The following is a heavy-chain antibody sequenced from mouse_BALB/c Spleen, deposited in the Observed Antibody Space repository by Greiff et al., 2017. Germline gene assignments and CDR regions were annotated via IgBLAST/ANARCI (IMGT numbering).Heavy chain of an antibody. Sequence: VQLKQSGAELMKPGASVKVSCKATGYTFSSYWIEWVKQRPGHGLEWIGEILPGCGSTNYNEKFKGKATFTADTSSNTAYMQLSSLTSEDSAVYYCARLRTVVPAFDYWGQGTTLTVSS. J-gene: IGHJ2*01. CDR2: ILPGCGST. V-gene: IGHV1-9*01. CDR1: GYTFSSYW. D-gene: IGHD1-1*01. CDR3: ARLRTVVPAFDY.